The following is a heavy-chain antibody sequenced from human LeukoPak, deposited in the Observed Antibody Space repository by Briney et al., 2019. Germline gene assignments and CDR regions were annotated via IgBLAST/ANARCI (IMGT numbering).Heavy chain of an antibody. Sequence: TSETLSLTCTVSGGSIRSSNYYWGWIRQPPGKGLEWIGSIYYSGSTYYNPSLESRVTISVDTSKNQFSLKLTSVTAADTAVYYCARLQYSAYDSGSDYWGQGTLVTVSS. J-gene: IGHJ4*02. D-gene: IGHD5-12*01. CDR3: ARLQYSAYDSGSDY. V-gene: IGHV4-39*01. CDR2: IYYSGST. CDR1: GGSIRSSNYY.